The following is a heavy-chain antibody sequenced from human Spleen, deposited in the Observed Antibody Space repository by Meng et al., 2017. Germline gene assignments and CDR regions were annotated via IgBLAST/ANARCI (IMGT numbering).Heavy chain of an antibody. CDR1: GFTFSDYY. CDR2: IKSNPDGGTI. J-gene: IGHJ4*02. CDR3: FGHIDY. Sequence: GESLKISCAASGFTFSDYYMTWIRQAPGKGLEWVGRIKSNPDGGTIDYAAAVKGRFTISRDDSKNMVYLQMNSLKSEDTAVYYCFGHIDYWGQGTLVTVSS. V-gene: IGHV3-15*01. D-gene: IGHD3-16*01.